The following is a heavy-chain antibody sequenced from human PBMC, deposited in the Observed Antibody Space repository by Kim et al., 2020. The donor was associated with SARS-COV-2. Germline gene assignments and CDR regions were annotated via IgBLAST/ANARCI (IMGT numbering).Heavy chain of an antibody. J-gene: IGHJ4*02. CDR2: IDPSDSYT. D-gene: IGHD2-2*01. Sequence: GESLKISCKGSGYSFTSYWISWVRQMPGKGLEWMGRIDPSDSYTNYSPSFQGHVTISADKSISTAYLQWSSLKASDTAMYYCARVCSSTSCSIDYWGQGTLVTVSS. V-gene: IGHV5-10-1*01. CDR1: GYSFTSYW. CDR3: ARVCSSTSCSIDY.